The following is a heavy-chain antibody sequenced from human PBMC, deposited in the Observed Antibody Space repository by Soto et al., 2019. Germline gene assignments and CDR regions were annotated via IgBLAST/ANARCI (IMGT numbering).Heavy chain of an antibody. CDR1: GGSISSYY. CDR2: IYYSGST. J-gene: IGHJ4*02. V-gene: IGHV4-59*01. D-gene: IGHD6-13*01. Sequence: SETLSLTCTVSGGSISSYYWSWIRQPPGKGLEWIGYIYYSGSTNYNPSLKSRVTISVDTSKNQFSLKLSSVTAADTAVYYCAREHSSSWDENYFDYWGQGTLVTVSS. CDR3: AREHSSSWDENYFDY.